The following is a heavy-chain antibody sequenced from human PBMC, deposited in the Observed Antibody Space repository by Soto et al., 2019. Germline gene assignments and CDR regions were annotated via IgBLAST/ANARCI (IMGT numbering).Heavy chain of an antibody. CDR1: GGPFGHYA. J-gene: IGHJ6*02. CDR2: IIPIFKTA. D-gene: IGHD2-2*01. V-gene: IGHV1-69*06. CDR3: ERVYIPGLYGEDV. Sequence: VKVSCHASGGPFGHYAIIWVRQATGQGLEWMGKIIPIFKTANYAQKFQGRITITADRSPRTDIAYMELSSLRSEDTAIYYCERVYIPGLYGEDVWGQGTTVTVSS.